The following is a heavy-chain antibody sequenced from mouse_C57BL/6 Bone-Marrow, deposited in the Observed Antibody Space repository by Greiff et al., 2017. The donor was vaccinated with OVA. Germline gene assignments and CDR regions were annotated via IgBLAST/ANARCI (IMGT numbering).Heavy chain of an antibody. D-gene: IGHD2-4*01. CDR2: LDPSDSYT. Sequence: QVQLQQPGAELVMPGASVKLSCKASGYTFTSYWMHWVKQRPGQGLEWIGELDPSDSYTNYNQKFKGKSTLTVDQSSSTAYMQLSSLTSEDSAVYYGARGNYEYDGGDAMAYWGQGTSVTVSS. CDR3: ARGNYEYDGGDAMAY. V-gene: IGHV1-69*01. J-gene: IGHJ4*01. CDR1: GYTFTSYW.